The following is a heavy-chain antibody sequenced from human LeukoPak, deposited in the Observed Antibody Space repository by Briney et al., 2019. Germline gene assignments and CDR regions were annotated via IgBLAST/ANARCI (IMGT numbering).Heavy chain of an antibody. CDR2: ISAYSGNK. D-gene: IGHD5-24*01. V-gene: IGHV1-18*01. CDR3: ARDVGSGDGHNLDS. Sequence: ASVKVSCKGAGYTFTSYGFSWVRQAPGQGLEWIGWISAYSGNKKYGQRFQDRLTMTTDASTSTSYMELRSLGSDDTAVYYCARDVGSGDGHNLDSWGHGTLVIVSS. J-gene: IGHJ5*01. CDR1: GYTFTSYG.